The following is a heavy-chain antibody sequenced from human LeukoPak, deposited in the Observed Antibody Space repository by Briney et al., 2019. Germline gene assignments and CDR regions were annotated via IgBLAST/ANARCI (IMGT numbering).Heavy chain of an antibody. D-gene: IGHD3-10*01. Sequence: ASAKVSCKASGGTFSSYAISWVRQAPGQGLEWMGRIIPILGIANYAQKFQGRVTITADKSTSTAYMELSSLRSEDTAVYYCARDPGRWFGELFFDYWGQGTLDTVSS. CDR2: IIPILGIA. V-gene: IGHV1-69*04. CDR1: GGTFSSYA. J-gene: IGHJ4*02. CDR3: ARDPGRWFGELFFDY.